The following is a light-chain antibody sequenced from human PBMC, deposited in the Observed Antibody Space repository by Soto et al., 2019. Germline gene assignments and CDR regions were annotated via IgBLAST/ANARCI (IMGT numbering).Light chain of an antibody. CDR2: DAS. CDR1: QSISSN. CDR3: QQYNNWPRT. J-gene: IGKJ1*01. V-gene: IGKV3-15*01. Sequence: EIVMTQSPATLSVSPGERATLSCRVSQSISSNLAWYQQKPGQAPGLLIYDASTRATGIPARFSGTGSGTEFTLTISSLQSEDFAVYYCQQYNNWPRTFGQGTKVEIK.